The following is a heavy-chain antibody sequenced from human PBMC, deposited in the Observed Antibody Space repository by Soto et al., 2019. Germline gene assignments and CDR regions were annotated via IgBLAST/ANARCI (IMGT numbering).Heavy chain of an antibody. V-gene: IGHV3-30-3*01. CDR3: ARDRYSSSSYVDY. CDR1: GFTFSSYA. Sequence: VGSLRLSCAASGFTFSSYAMHWVRQAPGKGLEWVAVISYDGSNKYYADSVKGRFTISRDNSKNTLYLQMNSLRAEDTAVYYCARDRYSSSSYVDYWGQGTLVTVSS. D-gene: IGHD6-6*01. CDR2: ISYDGSNK. J-gene: IGHJ4*02.